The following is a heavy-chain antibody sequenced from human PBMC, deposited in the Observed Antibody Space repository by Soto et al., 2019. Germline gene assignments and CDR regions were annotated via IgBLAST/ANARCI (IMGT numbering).Heavy chain of an antibody. CDR1: GYTFTSYA. Sequence: QVQLVQSGAEVKKPGASVKVSCKASGYTFTSYAISWVRQAPGQGLEGMGWISAYNGNTNYAQKLQGRVTMTTDKXXXXXXXXXXXXXXXXXXXXXXARSGPPAGYWGRGTLVTVSS. CDR2: ISAYNGNT. CDR3: ARSGPPAGY. J-gene: IGHJ4*02. V-gene: IGHV1-18*01. D-gene: IGHD3-10*01.